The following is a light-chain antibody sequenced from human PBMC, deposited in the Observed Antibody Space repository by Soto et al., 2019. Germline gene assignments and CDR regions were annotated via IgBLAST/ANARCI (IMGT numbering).Light chain of an antibody. CDR1: QSVSSY. CDR2: RAS. Sequence: EIAMTQSPATLSVSPGGRATLSCRASQSVSSYLAWYQQRPGQPPRLLIYRASTRATGIPARFSGSGSGTEFSLTITSLQSEDFAVYYCQQYNTWPPRYTFGQGTKLEI. V-gene: IGKV3-15*01. J-gene: IGKJ2*01. CDR3: QQYNTWPPRYT.